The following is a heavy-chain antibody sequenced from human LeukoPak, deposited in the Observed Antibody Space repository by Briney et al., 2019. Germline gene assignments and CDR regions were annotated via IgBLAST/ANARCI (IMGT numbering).Heavy chain of an antibody. D-gene: IGHD3-3*01. Sequence: GGSLRLSCAASGFTFSSYAMSWVRQAPGKGLEWVSAISGSGGSTYYADSVKGRFTISRDNSKNTLYLQMNSLRAEDTAVYYCAKVYYDFWSGPHDDPWGQGTLVTVSS. CDR3: AKVYYDFWSGPHDDP. J-gene: IGHJ5*02. CDR2: ISGSGGST. V-gene: IGHV3-23*01. CDR1: GFTFSSYA.